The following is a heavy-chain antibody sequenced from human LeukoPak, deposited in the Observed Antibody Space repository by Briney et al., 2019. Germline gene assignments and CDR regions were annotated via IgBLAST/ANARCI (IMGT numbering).Heavy chain of an antibody. Sequence: SETLSLTCAVYGGSFSGDYWSWIRQPPGKGLECIGEINHSGSTNYNPSLKSRVTISVDTSKNQFSLKLSSVTAADTAVYYCARRAPHGYCSGGSCYSDYWGQGTLVTVSS. D-gene: IGHD2-15*01. CDR2: INHSGST. V-gene: IGHV4-34*01. J-gene: IGHJ4*02. CDR3: ARRAPHGYCSGGSCYSDY. CDR1: GGSFSGDY.